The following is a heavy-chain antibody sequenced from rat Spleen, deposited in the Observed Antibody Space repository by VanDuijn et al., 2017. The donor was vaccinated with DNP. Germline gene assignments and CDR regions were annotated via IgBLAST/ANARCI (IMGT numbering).Heavy chain of an antibody. J-gene: IGHJ3*01. Sequence: EVQLVESGGGLVQPGRSLKLSCAASGFTFSDYYMAWVRQAPTKGLEWVAYIRYDGVNTYYRDSVKGRFTISRDNAKSTLHLQMNSLRSEDMATYYCARPMDFYSGGFAYWGQGTLVTVSS. CDR3: ARPMDFYSGGFAY. CDR1: GFTFSDYY. D-gene: IGHD1-1*01. CDR2: IRYDGVNT. V-gene: IGHV5-22*01.